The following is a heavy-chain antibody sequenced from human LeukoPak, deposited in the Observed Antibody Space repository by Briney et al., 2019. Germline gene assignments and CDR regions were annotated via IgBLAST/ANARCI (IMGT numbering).Heavy chain of an antibody. D-gene: IGHD3-22*01. CDR3: ARGPLGSYYYDSSGPRRGWFDP. CDR1: GGSISSSSYY. J-gene: IGHJ5*02. Sequence: SETLSLTCTVSGGSISSSSYYWGWIRQPPGKGLEWIGSIYYSGSTYYNPSLKSRVTISVDTSKNQFSLKLSSVTAADTAVYYCARGPLGSYYYDSSGPRRGWFDPWGQGTLVTVSS. V-gene: IGHV4-39*07. CDR2: IYYSGST.